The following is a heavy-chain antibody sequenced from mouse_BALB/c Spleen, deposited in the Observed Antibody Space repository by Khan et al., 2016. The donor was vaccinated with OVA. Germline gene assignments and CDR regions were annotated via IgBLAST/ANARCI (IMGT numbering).Heavy chain of an antibody. Sequence: EVQLQESGPSLVKPSQTLSLTCSVTGDSITSGYWSWIRKFPGNKLEYMGYMIYSGNTYYNPSLKSRISITRHTSKNQYYLQLNSVTTEYTATANGARATDRYAFAYWGQGTLVTVSA. CDR3: ARATDRYAFAY. CDR1: GDSITSGY. V-gene: IGHV3-8*02. CDR2: MIYSGNT. D-gene: IGHD2-14*01. J-gene: IGHJ3*01.